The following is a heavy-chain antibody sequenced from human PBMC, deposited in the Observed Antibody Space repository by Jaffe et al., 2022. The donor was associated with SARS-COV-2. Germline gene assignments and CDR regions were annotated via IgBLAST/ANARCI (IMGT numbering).Heavy chain of an antibody. D-gene: IGHD3-22*01. Sequence: QVQLQESGPGLVKPSETLSLTCTVSGGSISSYYWSWIRQPPGKGLEWIGYIYYSGSTNYNPSLKSRVTISVDTSKNQFSLKLSSVTAADTAVYYCARSSSFLPLVSPYEGGAFDIWGQGTMVTVSS. J-gene: IGHJ3*02. CDR1: GGSISSYY. CDR3: ARSSSFLPLVSPYEGGAFDI. CDR2: IYYSGST. V-gene: IGHV4-59*01.